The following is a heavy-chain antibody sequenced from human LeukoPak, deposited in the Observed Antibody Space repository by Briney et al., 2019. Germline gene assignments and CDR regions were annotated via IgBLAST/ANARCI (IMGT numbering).Heavy chain of an antibody. D-gene: IGHD3-9*01. CDR2: IYYSGST. CDR1: GGSISSSSYY. V-gene: IGHV4-39*07. CDR3: ARVLRYLGYGMDV. J-gene: IGHJ6*02. Sequence: PSETLSLTCTVSGGSISSSSYYWGWIRQPPGKGLEWIGSIYYSGSTYYNPSLKSRVTISVDTSKNQFSLKLSSVTAADTAVYYCARVLRYLGYGMDVWGQGTTVTVSS.